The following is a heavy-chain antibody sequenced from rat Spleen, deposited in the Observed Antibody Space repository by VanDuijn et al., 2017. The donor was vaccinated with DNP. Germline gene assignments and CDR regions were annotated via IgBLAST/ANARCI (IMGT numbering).Heavy chain of an antibody. J-gene: IGHJ4*01. V-gene: IGHV5S10*01. CDR1: GLTFSDYS. D-gene: IGHD1-2*01. Sequence: EVQLVESGGGLVQPGRSLKLSCAASGLTFSDYSMAWVRQAPKKGLEWVATIVYDGSSSYYGDSVTGRFTISRDNAKSTLYLQMDNLRSEDTATYYCATHGSIATISTGAMDVWGQGTSVTVSS. CDR2: IVYDGSSS. CDR3: ATHGSIATISTGAMDV.